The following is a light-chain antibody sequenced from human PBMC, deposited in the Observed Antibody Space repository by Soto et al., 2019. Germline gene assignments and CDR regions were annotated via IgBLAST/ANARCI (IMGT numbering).Light chain of an antibody. Sequence: QSALTQPASVSGSPGQSITISCTGTSSDVGGYKYVSWYQQHPGKATKLMIYEVSSRPSGVSNRFSGSKSGNTASLTISGLQAEDEADYYCTSYATGRTLYVFGTGTKLTVL. V-gene: IGLV2-14*01. CDR1: SSDVGGYKY. CDR2: EVS. J-gene: IGLJ1*01. CDR3: TSYATGRTLYV.